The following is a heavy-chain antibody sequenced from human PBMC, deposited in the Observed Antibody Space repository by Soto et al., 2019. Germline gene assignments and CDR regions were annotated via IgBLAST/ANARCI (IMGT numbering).Heavy chain of an antibody. D-gene: IGHD6-13*01. CDR1: GYTFTSYG. J-gene: IGHJ1*01. CDR2: ISAYNGNT. Sequence: QVQLVQSGAEVKKPGASVKVSCKASGYTFTSYGISWVRQAPGQGLEWMGWISAYNGNTNYAQKLQGRVTMTTDTSTSTAYMELRSLRSDDTAVYYCAVIAAAGTRAEYFQHWGQGTLVTVSS. CDR3: AVIAAAGTRAEYFQH. V-gene: IGHV1-18*01.